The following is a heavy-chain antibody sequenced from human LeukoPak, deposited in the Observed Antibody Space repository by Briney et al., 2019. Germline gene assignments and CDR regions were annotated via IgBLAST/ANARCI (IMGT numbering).Heavy chain of an antibody. D-gene: IGHD3-22*01. CDR3: AKDGLYYDGSEHVYYFDS. CDR1: GFTFSRSA. Sequence: GGSLRLSCAASGFTFSRSAMTWVRQGPGTGLEFVASIIYSGGATYYADSVKGRFTISRDNSKNKLYLQMNSLRAEDTALYYCAKDGLYYDGSEHVYYFDSWGQGTLVTVSS. CDR2: IIYSGGAT. V-gene: IGHV3-23*01. J-gene: IGHJ4*02.